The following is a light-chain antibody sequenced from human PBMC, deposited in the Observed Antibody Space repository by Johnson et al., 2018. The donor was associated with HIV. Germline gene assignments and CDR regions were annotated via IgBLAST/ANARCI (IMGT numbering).Light chain of an antibody. CDR2: DNN. CDR3: GTWDSSLSASYV. V-gene: IGLV1-51*01. CDR1: SSNIGNNY. J-gene: IGLJ1*01. Sequence: QSVLTQPPSVSAAPGQKVTISCSGSSSNIGNNYVSWYQQLPGTAPKLLIYDNNKRPSGIPDRFSGSKSGTSATLGITALQPGDEADYYCGTWDSSLSASYVFGTGTKVTVL.